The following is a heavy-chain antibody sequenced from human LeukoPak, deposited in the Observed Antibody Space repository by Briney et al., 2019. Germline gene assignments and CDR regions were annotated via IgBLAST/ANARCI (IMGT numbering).Heavy chain of an antibody. Sequence: SETLSLTCTVSGGSISSSSYYWGWIRQPPGKGLEWIGSLYYSGSTYYNSSLKSRVTISVDTSKNQFSLKLSSVTAADTAVYYCARSVEGYCSGTSCYYYYYYMDVWGKGTTVTVSS. CDR3: ARSVEGYCSGTSCYYYYYYMDV. J-gene: IGHJ6*03. D-gene: IGHD2-15*01. CDR2: LYYSGST. CDR1: GGSISSSSYY. V-gene: IGHV4-39*07.